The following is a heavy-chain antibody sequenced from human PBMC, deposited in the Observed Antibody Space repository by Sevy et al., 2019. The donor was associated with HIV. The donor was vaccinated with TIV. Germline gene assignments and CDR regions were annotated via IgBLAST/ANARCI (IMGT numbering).Heavy chain of an antibody. CDR2: ITRSGSSI. J-gene: IGHJ5*02. CDR1: GFTFSSHE. CDR3: ARGWFDT. V-gene: IGHV3-48*03. Sequence: GGSLRLSCAASGFTFSSHEMSWVRQAPGKGLEWFSYITRSGSSIYYAHSVKGRFTISRDNAKNSLYLQMNSLRAEDTAVYYCARGWFDTWGQGTLVTVSS.